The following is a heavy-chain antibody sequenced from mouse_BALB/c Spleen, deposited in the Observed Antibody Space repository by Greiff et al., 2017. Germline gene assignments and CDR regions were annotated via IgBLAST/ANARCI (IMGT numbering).Heavy chain of an antibody. J-gene: IGHJ1*01. CDR1: GFNIKDTY. CDR2: IDPANGNT. Sequence: VQLQQSGAELVKPGASIKLSCTASGFNIKDTYMHWVKQRPEQGLEWIGRIDPANGNTKYDPKFQGKATITADTSSNTAYLQLSSLTSEDTAVYYCARRGYGNWYFDVWGAGTTVTVSS. CDR3: ARRGYGNWYFDV. D-gene: IGHD1-1*01. V-gene: IGHV14-3*02.